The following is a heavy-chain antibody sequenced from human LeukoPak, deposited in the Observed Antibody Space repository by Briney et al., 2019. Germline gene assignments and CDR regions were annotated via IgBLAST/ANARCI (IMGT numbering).Heavy chain of an antibody. V-gene: IGHV3-30*01. CDR1: GFTFSSYA. CDR2: ISYDGSNK. J-gene: IGHJ4*02. CDR3: ARDWSAVVPAYYFDY. D-gene: IGHD3-3*01. Sequence: GRSLRLSCAASGFTFSSYAMHWVRQAPGKGLEWVAVISYDGSNKYYAYSVNGRFTISRDNSKNTLYLQMNSLRAEDTAVYYCARDWSAVVPAYYFDYWGQGPLVTVSS.